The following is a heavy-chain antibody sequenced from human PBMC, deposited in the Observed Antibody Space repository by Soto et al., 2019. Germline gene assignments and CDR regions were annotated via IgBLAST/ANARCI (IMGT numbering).Heavy chain of an antibody. V-gene: IGHV4-59*01. J-gene: IGHJ3*02. CDR1: GGSISSYY. D-gene: IGHD3-3*01. Sequence: SETLSLTCTVSGGSISSYYWSWIRQPPGKGLEWIGYIYYSGSTNYNPSLKSRVTISVDTSKNQFSLKLSSVTAADTAVYYCARGGRARSGYWGAFDIWGQGTRVTVS. CDR3: ARGGRARSGYWGAFDI. CDR2: IYYSGST.